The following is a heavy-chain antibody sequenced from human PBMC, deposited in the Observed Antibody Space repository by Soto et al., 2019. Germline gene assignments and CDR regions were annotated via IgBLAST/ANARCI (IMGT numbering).Heavy chain of an antibody. D-gene: IGHD2-15*01. CDR3: ARAYSPGLFDP. CDR1: GYTFTSYG. V-gene: IGHV1-18*01. Sequence: QVQLVQSGAEVKKPGASVKVSCKASGYTFTSYGISWVRQAPGQGLEWMGWISANNGNTKYAQNFQGRVTMTTDTSTSTGNMELRSLTSDDTAVYYCARAYSPGLFDPWGQGTLVTVSS. CDR2: ISANNGNT. J-gene: IGHJ5*02.